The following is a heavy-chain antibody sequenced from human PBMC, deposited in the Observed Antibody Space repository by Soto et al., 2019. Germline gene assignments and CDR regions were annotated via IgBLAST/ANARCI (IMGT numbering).Heavy chain of an antibody. D-gene: IGHD4-17*01. Sequence: QVQLVESGGGVVQPGRSLRLSCAASGFTFDSYAVHWVRQAPGKGLEWVAIVSYDESHKYYADSVKGRFTISRDNSKNTLYLQMSSLRAEDTAVYYCARPLTTGTNTNFACWGQGTLVTVSS. J-gene: IGHJ4*02. CDR2: VSYDESHK. CDR1: GFTFDSYA. V-gene: IGHV3-30*04. CDR3: ARPLTTGTNTNFAC.